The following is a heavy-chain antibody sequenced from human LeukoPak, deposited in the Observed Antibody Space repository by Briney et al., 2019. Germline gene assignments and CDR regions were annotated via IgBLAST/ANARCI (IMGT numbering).Heavy chain of an antibody. CDR1: GFTFSSYG. CDR2: IRYDGSNK. Sequence: PGGSLRLSCAASGFTFSSYGMHWVRQAPGKGLEWVAFIRYDGSNKYYADSVKGRFTISRDNSKNTLYLQMNSLRAEDTAVYYCAKDLQEYYYYMDVWGQGTLVTVSS. J-gene: IGHJ6*03. V-gene: IGHV3-30*02. CDR3: AKDLQEYYYYMDV. D-gene: IGHD4-11*01.